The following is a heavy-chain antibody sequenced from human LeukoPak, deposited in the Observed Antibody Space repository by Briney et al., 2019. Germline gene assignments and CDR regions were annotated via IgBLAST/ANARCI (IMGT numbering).Heavy chain of an antibody. Sequence: SETLSLTCAVYGGSFSGYYWSWIRQPPGKGLEWIGEINHSGSTNYNPSLKRRVTISVDTSKNQLSLKLGSVTAADTAVYYCVRDPDFWGKGTLVTVSS. CDR1: GGSFSGYY. V-gene: IGHV4-34*01. CDR2: INHSGST. CDR3: VRDPDF. J-gene: IGHJ4*02.